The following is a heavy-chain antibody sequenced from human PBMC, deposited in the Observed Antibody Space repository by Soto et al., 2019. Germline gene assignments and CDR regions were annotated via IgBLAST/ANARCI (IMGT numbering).Heavy chain of an antibody. J-gene: IGHJ5*02. Sequence: GGSLRLSCAASGFTFSSYDMHWVRQATGKGLEWVSAIGTAGDTYYPGSVKGRFTISRDNAKNSLYLQMNSLRAEDTAVYYCARHPERIAQIGWFDPWGQGTLVTVS. CDR2: IGTAGDT. CDR3: ARHPERIAQIGWFDP. V-gene: IGHV3-13*04. D-gene: IGHD6-13*01. CDR1: GFTFSSYD.